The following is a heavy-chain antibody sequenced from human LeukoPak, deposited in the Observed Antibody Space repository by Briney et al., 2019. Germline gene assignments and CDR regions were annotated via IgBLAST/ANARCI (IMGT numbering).Heavy chain of an antibody. V-gene: IGHV3-21*01. CDR3: ARGLAAAGTRGPY. Sequence: KAGGSLRLSCATSGFIFSSDSMIWVRQAPGKGLEWVSSISSTGAYIYYADSLKGRFTISRDNAKNSLYLQMNSLRADDTAVYYCARGLAAAGTRGPYWGQGTLVTVSS. D-gene: IGHD6-13*01. J-gene: IGHJ4*02. CDR2: ISSTGAYI. CDR1: GFIFSSDS.